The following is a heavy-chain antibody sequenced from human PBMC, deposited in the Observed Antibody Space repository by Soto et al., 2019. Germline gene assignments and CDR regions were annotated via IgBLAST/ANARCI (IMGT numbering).Heavy chain of an antibody. Sequence: GGSLRLSCSASGFTFSSYAMTLVLQAPGKGLEWVSGLNGSGGSTSSADSVKGRFAISRDNSKNTLYLQMNSLRDGDTAVYYCARGFSAGKGSPPDYWGQGTLVTVSS. D-gene: IGHD3-10*01. CDR3: ARGFSAGKGSPPDY. J-gene: IGHJ4*02. CDR1: GFTFSSYA. V-gene: IGHV3-23*01. CDR2: LNGSGGST.